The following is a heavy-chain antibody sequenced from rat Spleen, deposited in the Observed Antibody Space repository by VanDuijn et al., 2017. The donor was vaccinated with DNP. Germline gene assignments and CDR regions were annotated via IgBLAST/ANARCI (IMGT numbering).Heavy chain of an antibody. CDR1: GFTFSYYW. Sequence: EVQLVESGGDLVQPGRSLKLSCVASGFTFSYYWMAWLRQVPGQGLEWIASITGGSGITSYPDSVKDRFTSYRNKAKSTLCLQMNSLRSEDTATYYCTRGGGYFDYWGQGVMVTVSS. J-gene: IGHJ2*01. V-gene: IGHV5-31*01. CDR3: TRGGGYFDY. CDR2: ITGGSGIT.